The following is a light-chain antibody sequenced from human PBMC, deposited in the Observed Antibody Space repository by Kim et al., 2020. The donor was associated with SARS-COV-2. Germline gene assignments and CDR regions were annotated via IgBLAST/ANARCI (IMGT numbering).Light chain of an antibody. CDR3: QQYYSVPFT. Sequence: RATSNCKASQSVVHSSKTRGQLAWYQQKPGQPPKVLIYWASTREAGVPDRFSGSGSGTDFTLTISSLQAEDVAVYYCQQYYSVPFTFGGGTKVEI. J-gene: IGKJ4*01. V-gene: IGKV4-1*01. CDR1: QSVVHSSKTRGQ. CDR2: WAS.